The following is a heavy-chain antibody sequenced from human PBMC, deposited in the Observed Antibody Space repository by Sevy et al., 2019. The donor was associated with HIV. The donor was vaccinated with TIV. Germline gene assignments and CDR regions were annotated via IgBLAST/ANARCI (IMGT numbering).Heavy chain of an antibody. J-gene: IGHJ4*02. CDR3: AREGCSKPHDY. CDR2: LSFACGRI. V-gene: IGHV3-23*01. D-gene: IGHD2-2*01. CDR1: GFTFSKYS. Sequence: GGSLRLSCVASGFTFSKYSMSWVRQTPGKGLEWVSTLSFACGRINYADSVKGRFTMSRDDSRNTFYLQMDSLGAEETAIYYCAREGCSKPHDYWGQGTLVTVS.